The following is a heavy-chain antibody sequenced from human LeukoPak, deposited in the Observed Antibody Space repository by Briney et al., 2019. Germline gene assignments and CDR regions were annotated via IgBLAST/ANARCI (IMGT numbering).Heavy chain of an antibody. CDR3: ASTIAAAGGNWFDP. D-gene: IGHD6-13*01. J-gene: IGHJ5*02. V-gene: IGHV1-69*04. CDR1: GGTFSSYA. CDR2: IIPILGIA. Sequence: ASVKVSCTASGGTFSSYAISWVRQAPGQGLEWMGRIIPILGIANYAQKFQGRVTITADKSTSTAYMELSSLRSEDTAVYYCASTIAAAGGNWFDPWGQGTLVTVSS.